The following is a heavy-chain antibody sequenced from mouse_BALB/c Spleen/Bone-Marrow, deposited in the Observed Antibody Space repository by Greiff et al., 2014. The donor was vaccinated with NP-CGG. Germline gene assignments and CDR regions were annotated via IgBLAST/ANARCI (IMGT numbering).Heavy chain of an antibody. J-gene: IGHJ4*01. CDR2: IDPYNGGT. CDR3: ARRDYDTMDY. Sequence: VQLQQSGTELGKPWASVKGSFKASGYSFTDYKMYWGKQSHGKSLEWIGYIDPYNGGTSYNQKFKGKATLTVDKSSSTAFMHLNSLTSEDSAVYYCARRDYDTMDYWGQGTSVTVSS. CDR1: GYSFTDYK. V-gene: IGHV1S135*01.